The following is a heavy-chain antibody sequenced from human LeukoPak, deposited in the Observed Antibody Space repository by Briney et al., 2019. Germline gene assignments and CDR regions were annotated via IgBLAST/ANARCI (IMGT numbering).Heavy chain of an antibody. D-gene: IGHD2-2*01. Sequence: SETLSLTCTVSGGSISSYYWTWLRQPPGKGLVWIGYIYHTGSTNYNPSLKSRITISVDTSKNQFSLMLSSVTAADTAVYYCARESRQLSYFDYWGQGTLVTVSS. CDR3: ARESRQLSYFDY. CDR2: IYHTGST. CDR1: GGSISSYY. J-gene: IGHJ4*02. V-gene: IGHV4-59*01.